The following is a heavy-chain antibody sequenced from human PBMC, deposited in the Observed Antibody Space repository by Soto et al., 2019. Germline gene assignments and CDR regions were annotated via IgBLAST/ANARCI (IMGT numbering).Heavy chain of an antibody. CDR3: ARMDRGAFDL. CDR2: IHSDGSST. CDR1: GFTFSYYW. D-gene: IGHD1-26*01. V-gene: IGHV3-74*01. J-gene: IGHJ3*01. Sequence: EVQLLESGGGLVQPGESLRLSCAASGFTFSYYWMHWVRQAPGMGLMWVSRIHSDGSSTTYADSVKGRFTISRDNGRNTLYLQMNGLRAEDTAVYYCARMDRGAFDLWGQVTVLTVSP.